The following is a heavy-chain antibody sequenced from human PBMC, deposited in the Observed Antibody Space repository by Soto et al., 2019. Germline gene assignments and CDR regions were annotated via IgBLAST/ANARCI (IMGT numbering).Heavy chain of an antibody. D-gene: IGHD5-12*01. CDR2: ISAHNGNT. V-gene: IGHV1-18*01. Sequence: ASVKVSCKASGYTFTSYGISWVRQAPGQGLEWMGWISAHNGNTKYEQKHQGRVTMTTDTSTSTAYMELRSLRSDDTAVYYCARDLGGFPDYWGQGTLVTVSS. CDR1: GYTFTSYG. CDR3: ARDLGGFPDY. J-gene: IGHJ4*02.